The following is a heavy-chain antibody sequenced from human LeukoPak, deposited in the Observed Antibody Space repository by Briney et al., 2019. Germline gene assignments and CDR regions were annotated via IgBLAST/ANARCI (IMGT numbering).Heavy chain of an antibody. D-gene: IGHD6-6*01. Sequence: KPSETLSLTCTVSGGSISSSSYYWGWIRQPPGKGLEWIGSIYYSGSTYYNPSLKSRVTISVDTSKNQFSLKLSSVTAADTAVYYCARDGYSSSSEGSLDYWGQGTLVTVSS. CDR3: ARDGYSSSSEGSLDY. V-gene: IGHV4-39*07. J-gene: IGHJ4*02. CDR2: IYYSGST. CDR1: GGSISSSSYY.